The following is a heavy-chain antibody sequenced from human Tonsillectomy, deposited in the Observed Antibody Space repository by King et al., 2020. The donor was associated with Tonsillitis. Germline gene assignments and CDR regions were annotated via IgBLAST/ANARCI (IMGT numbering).Heavy chain of an antibody. V-gene: IGHV4-59*01. CDR1: GGSISSYY. J-gene: IGHJ4*01. CDR3: ARGGGSGWYGGDY. CDR2: IYYSGST. Sequence: VQLQESGPGLVKPSETLSLTCTVSGGSISSYYWSWIRQPPGKGLEWIGYIYYSGSTNYNPSLKSRVTISVDTSKNQFSLKLSSVTAADTAVYYCARGGGSGWYGGDYWGQGTLVTVSS. D-gene: IGHD6-19*01.